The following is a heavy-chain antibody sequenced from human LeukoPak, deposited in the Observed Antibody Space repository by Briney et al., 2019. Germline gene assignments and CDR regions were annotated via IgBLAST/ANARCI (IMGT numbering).Heavy chain of an antibody. Sequence: GGSLRLSCAASGFTFSSYWMSWVRQIPGKGLEWVANIKQDGSGIYYVDSVKGRFTISRDNAKNSLNLQMNSLRAEDTALYYCARVRGFSFGFFDYWGQGSLVIVSS. V-gene: IGHV3-7*03. J-gene: IGHJ4*02. CDR2: IKQDGSGI. CDR1: GFTFSSYW. CDR3: ARVRGFSFGFFDY. D-gene: IGHD5-18*01.